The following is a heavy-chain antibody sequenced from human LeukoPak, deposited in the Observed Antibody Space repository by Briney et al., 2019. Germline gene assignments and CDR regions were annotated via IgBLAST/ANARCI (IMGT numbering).Heavy chain of an antibody. CDR1: GYTLTELS. CDR3: ATAVGYSGYGANAFDI. V-gene: IGHV1-24*01. D-gene: IGHD5-12*01. J-gene: IGHJ3*02. CDR2: FDPEDGET. Sequence: EASVKVSCKVSGYTLTELSMHCVRQAPGKGLEWMGGFDPEDGETIYAQKFQGRVTMTEDTSTDTAYMELSSLRSEDTAVYYCATAVGYSGYGANAFDIWGQGTMVTVSS.